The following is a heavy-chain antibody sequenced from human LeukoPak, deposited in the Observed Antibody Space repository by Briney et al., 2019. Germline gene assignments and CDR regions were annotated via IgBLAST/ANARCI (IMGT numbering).Heavy chain of an antibody. CDR1: GFTFSSYS. V-gene: IGHV3-21*01. D-gene: IGHD6-19*01. J-gene: IGHJ4*02. Sequence: GGSLRLSCAASGFTFSSYSMNWVRQAPGKGLEWVSSISTGSDYMYYADSVKGRFTISRDNAKNSLYLQMNSLRADDTAVYYYARARRGAVTGNERDYWGQGTLVTVSS. CDR2: ISTGSDYM. CDR3: ARARRGAVTGNERDY.